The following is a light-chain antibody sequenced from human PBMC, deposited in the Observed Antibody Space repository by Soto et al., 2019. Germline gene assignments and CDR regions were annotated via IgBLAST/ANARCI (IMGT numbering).Light chain of an antibody. CDR3: QKYNSAPRT. CDR2: AAS. Sequence: IQMTQSPSSLSASVGDRVIITCRANQGISNYLAWYQQKPGKVPKLLIYAASTLQSGVPSRFRGSGSGTDFTLTISSLQPEDVATYYCQKYNSAPRTFGQGTKVDIK. V-gene: IGKV1-27*01. CDR1: QGISNY. J-gene: IGKJ1*01.